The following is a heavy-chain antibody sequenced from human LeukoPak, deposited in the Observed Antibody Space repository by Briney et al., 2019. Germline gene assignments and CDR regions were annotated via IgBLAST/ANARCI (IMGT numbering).Heavy chain of an antibody. J-gene: IGHJ4*02. CDR2: INSDGSRT. V-gene: IGHV3-74*01. CDR1: GFTFRSDW. D-gene: IGHD2-8*01. Sequence: GGSLRLSCAAPGFTFRSDWIHWVRQAPGKGLVWVSRINSDGSRTSYADSVKGRFTISRDNAKNTLYLQMNSLRAEDTAVYYCARVGYCTNGVCFYYFDYWGQGTLVTVSS. CDR3: ARVGYCTNGVCFYYFDY.